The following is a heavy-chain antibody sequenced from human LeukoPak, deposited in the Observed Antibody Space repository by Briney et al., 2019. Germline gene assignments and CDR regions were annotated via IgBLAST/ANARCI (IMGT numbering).Heavy chain of an antibody. CDR3: ASRKSIGGNSGLMGY. V-gene: IGHV3-21*04. CDR1: GFTFSSYS. J-gene: IGHJ4*02. D-gene: IGHD4-23*01. Sequence: PGGSLRLSCAASGFTFSSYSMNWLRQAPGKGLEWGSSISSSSSYIYYADPVKGRFTISRDNAKNSLYLQMNSLRGEDTAGYYCASRKSIGGNSGLMGYWGQGTLVTVSS. CDR2: ISSSSSYI.